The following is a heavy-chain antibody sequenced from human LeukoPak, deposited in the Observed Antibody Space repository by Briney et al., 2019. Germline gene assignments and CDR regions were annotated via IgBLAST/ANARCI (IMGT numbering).Heavy chain of an antibody. V-gene: IGHV4-34*01. J-gene: IGHJ4*02. D-gene: IGHD1-26*01. Sequence: SETLSLTCAVYGGSFSGYYWSWIRQPPGKGLEWIGEINHSGSTNYNPSLKSRVTISVDTSKNQFSLKLSSVTAADTAVYYCARGESGSYYGPYNIDYWGQGTLVTVSS. CDR1: GGSFSGYY. CDR3: ARGESGSYYGPYNIDY. CDR2: INHSGST.